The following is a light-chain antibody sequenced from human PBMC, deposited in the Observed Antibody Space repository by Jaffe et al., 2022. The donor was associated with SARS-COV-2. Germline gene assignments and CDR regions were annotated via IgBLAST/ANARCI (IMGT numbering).Light chain of an antibody. J-gene: IGKJ4*01. CDR2: RAS. CDR3: QQYARSPLT. V-gene: IGKV3-20*01. CDR1: QSVGNNY. Sequence: EIVLTQSPGTLSLSPGERATLSCRASQSVGNNYLAWYQRKPGQAPRLLISRASSRATGIPDRFSGSGSGTDFTLTISRLEPEDFAVYNCQQYARSPLTFGGGTKVEIK.